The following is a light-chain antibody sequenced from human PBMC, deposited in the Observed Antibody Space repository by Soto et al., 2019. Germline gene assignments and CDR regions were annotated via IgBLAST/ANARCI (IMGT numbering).Light chain of an antibody. J-gene: IGKJ2*01. CDR2: GAS. CDR1: QSVSSSS. V-gene: IGKV3-20*01. CDR3: LQFDISPLYT. Sequence: EIVLTQSPGTLSLSPGERATLSCRASQSVSSSSLTWYQQKPGQAPRLLIYGASTRATGIPDRFSGSGSGTDFSLTISRLEPEDFAVYYCLQFDISPLYTFGQGTKVEFK.